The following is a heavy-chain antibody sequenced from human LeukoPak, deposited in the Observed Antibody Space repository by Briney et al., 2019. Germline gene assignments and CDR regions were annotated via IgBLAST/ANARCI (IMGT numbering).Heavy chain of an antibody. V-gene: IGHV4-59*13. Sequence: SETLSLTCTVSGGSISSYHWSWVRQPPGKGLEWIGYIYHSGSTNYNPTLKSRVTISVDTSKNQFSLKLSSVTAADTAVYYCARGEWDYGQLAFDYWGQGTLVTVSS. D-gene: IGHD6-6*01. CDR1: GGSISSYH. CDR2: IYHSGST. J-gene: IGHJ4*02. CDR3: ARGEWDYGQLAFDY.